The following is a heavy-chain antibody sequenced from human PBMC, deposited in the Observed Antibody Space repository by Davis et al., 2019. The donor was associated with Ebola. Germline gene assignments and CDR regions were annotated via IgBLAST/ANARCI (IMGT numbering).Heavy chain of an antibody. CDR3: ARAWYDFWSGSYYYGMDV. D-gene: IGHD3-3*01. V-gene: IGHV4-59*01. CDR2: IYYSGST. CDR1: GGSFSGYY. J-gene: IGHJ6*02. Sequence: MPSETLSLTCAVYGGSFSGYYWSWIRQPPGKGLEWIGYIYYSGSTNYNPSLKSRVTISVDTSKNQFSLKLSSVTAADTAVYYCARAWYDFWSGSYYYGMDVWGQGTTVTVSS.